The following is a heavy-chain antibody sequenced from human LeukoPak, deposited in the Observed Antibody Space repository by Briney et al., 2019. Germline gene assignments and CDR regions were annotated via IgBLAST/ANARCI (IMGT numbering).Heavy chain of an antibody. CDR1: GGTFSSYA. D-gene: IGHD3-22*01. J-gene: IGHJ4*02. V-gene: IGHV1-46*01. Sequence: AASVKVSCKASGGTFSSYAISWVRQAPGQGLEWMGIINPSGGSTSYTQKFQGRVTMTRDTSTSTVYMELSSLRSEDTAVYYCARGGNYYDSSGYYMDYWGQGTLVTVSS. CDR3: ARGGNYYDSSGYYMDY. CDR2: INPSGGST.